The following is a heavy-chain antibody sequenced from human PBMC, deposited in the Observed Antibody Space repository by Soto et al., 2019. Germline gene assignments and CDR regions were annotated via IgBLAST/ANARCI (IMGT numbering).Heavy chain of an antibody. D-gene: IGHD3-16*01. J-gene: IGHJ4*02. CDR3: AKDTDHAYDF. Sequence: QVQLVQSGAEVKKPGSSVKVSCKASGGTFRNFAFSWVRQAPGHGLEWMGGIIPLFGTTNYAQRFQGRVTITADESTSTAYMELSSLKSEDTAIYYCAKDTDHAYDFWGQGTLVTVSS. CDR2: IIPLFGTT. CDR1: GGTFRNFA. V-gene: IGHV1-69*01.